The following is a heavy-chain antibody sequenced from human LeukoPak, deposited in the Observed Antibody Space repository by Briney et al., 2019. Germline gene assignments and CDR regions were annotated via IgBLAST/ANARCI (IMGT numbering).Heavy chain of an antibody. CDR3: ARGVSGYTVSFDY. D-gene: IGHD3-22*01. J-gene: IGHJ4*02. CDR1: GGSISSYY. Sequence: SETLSLTCTVSGGSISSYYWRWIRQPPGKGLEWIGYIYYSGSTNYNPSLKSRVTISVDTSKNQFSLKLSSVTAADTAVYYCARGVSGYTVSFDYWGQGTLVTVSS. V-gene: IGHV4-59*08. CDR2: IYYSGST.